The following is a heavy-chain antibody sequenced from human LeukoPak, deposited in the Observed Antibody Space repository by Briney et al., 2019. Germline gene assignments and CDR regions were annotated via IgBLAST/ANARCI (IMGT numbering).Heavy chain of an antibody. J-gene: IGHJ4*02. CDR3: AKGDRGHCTGVKCYPFDY. CDR1: GFTYANYA. CDR2: ITGTGGRGGI. Sequence: PGGSLRLSCVASGFTYANYAMNWVRQAPGKRLEWVASITGTGGRGGIYYADSVKGRFTISRDNSKNTLFLQMSSLRAEDTAVSHCAKGDRGHCTGVKCYPFDYWGQGTVVTVSS. D-gene: IGHD2-8*02. V-gene: IGHV3-23*01.